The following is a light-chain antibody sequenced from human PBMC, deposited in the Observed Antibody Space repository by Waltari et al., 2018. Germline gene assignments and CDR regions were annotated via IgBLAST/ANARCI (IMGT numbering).Light chain of an antibody. CDR1: SSTLGSNI. CDR3: AAWDDSLLGV. V-gene: IGLV1-44*01. Sequence: QSVLTQPPSASGTPGLRVTIPCSGSSSTLGSNIVNWYQQLPGTAPKLLIYSNDQRPSGVPDRFSGSKSGTSAYLAISGLHSEDEAEYYCAAWDDSLLGVFGGGTKLTVL. J-gene: IGLJ3*02. CDR2: SND.